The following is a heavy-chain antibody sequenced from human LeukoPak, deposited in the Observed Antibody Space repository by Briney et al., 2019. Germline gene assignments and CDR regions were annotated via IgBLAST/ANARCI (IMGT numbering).Heavy chain of an antibody. D-gene: IGHD6-19*01. Sequence: PGGSLRLSCAASRFTFSSYAMSWVRQAPGRGLEWVSTIGGTGDKTYYADSVQGRFTISRDNSMDTLYLQMNSLKAEDTAVYYCAKDPVVYHGGGGWHYFDYWGQGTLVTVSS. CDR2: IGGTGDKT. V-gene: IGHV3-23*01. J-gene: IGHJ4*02. CDR1: RFTFSSYA. CDR3: AKDPVVYHGGGGWHYFDY.